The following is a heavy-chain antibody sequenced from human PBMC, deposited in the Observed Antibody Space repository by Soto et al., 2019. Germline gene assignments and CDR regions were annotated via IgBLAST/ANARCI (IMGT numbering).Heavy chain of an antibody. Sequence: PGGSLRLSGAASGFTFSSYSINWVRQAPWKGLEWVSSISSSSSYIYYADSVKGRFTISRDNAKKSLYLQMNSLRAEDTAVYYCARVQGVTITFGGVPGMDVFGHGTTV. D-gene: IGHD3-16*01. V-gene: IGHV3-21*01. CDR3: ARVQGVTITFGGVPGMDV. CDR1: GFTFSSYS. CDR2: ISSSSSYI. J-gene: IGHJ6*02.